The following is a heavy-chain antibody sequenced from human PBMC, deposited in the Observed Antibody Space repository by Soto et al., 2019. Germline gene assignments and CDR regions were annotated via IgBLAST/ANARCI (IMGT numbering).Heavy chain of an antibody. V-gene: IGHV3-11*01. CDR3: ARNYDFWSGYNWFDP. Sequence: AGGSLRLSCAASGFTFSDYYMSWIRQAPGKGLEWVSYISSSGSTIYYADSVKGRFTISRDNAKNSLYLQMNSLRAEDTAVYYCARNYDFWSGYNWFDPWGQGTLVPVSS. J-gene: IGHJ5*02. CDR2: ISSSGSTI. D-gene: IGHD3-3*01. CDR1: GFTFSDYY.